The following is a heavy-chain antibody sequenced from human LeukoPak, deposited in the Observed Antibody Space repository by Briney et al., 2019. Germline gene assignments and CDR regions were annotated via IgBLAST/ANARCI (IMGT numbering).Heavy chain of an antibody. D-gene: IGHD6-6*01. V-gene: IGHV1-46*01. CDR3: ARDGDHSSSSLSWFDP. J-gene: IGHJ5*02. Sequence: ASVKVSCKASGYTFTSYYMHWVRQAPGQGLEWMGIINPSGGSTSYAQKFQGRVTITSDMSTSTVYMELSSLRSEDTAMYYCARDGDHSSSSLSWFDPWGQGTLVTVSS. CDR2: INPSGGST. CDR1: GYTFTSYY.